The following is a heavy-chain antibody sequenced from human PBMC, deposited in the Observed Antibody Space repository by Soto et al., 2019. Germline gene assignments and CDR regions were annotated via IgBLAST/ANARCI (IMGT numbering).Heavy chain of an antibody. J-gene: IGHJ5*02. Sequence: EVQLVESGGGLVKPGGSLRISCAASGFTFSNAWMNWVRQAPGKGLEWVGRIKSKTDGGTTDYAAPVKGRLTISRDDSKHTMYLQMNSLKTEDTAVYYCTTDYMGAPWNPWGQGTLVTVSS. CDR3: TTDYMGAPWNP. CDR2: IKSKTDGGTT. D-gene: IGHD3-10*01. CDR1: GFTFSNAW. V-gene: IGHV3-15*07.